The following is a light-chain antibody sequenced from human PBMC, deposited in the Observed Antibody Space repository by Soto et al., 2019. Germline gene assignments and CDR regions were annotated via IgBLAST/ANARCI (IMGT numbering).Light chain of an antibody. J-gene: IGLJ2*01. CDR1: SSDVGGYNY. CDR3: SSYTSSSLVV. V-gene: IGLV2-14*01. CDR2: DVS. Sequence: QSALTQPASVSGSPGQSITISCTGTSSDVGGYNYVSWYQQHPGKAPKLMIYDVSNWSSGVSNRFSGSKSGNTASLTISGLQAEDEADYYCSSYTSSSLVVFGGGTKLTVL.